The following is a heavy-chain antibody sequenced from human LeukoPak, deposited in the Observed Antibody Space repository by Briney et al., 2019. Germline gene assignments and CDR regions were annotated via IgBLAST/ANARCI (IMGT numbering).Heavy chain of an antibody. J-gene: IGHJ4*02. CDR1: GFTFSSYA. D-gene: IGHD2-15*01. CDR2: ISGSRGST. CDR3: AKVSGVDLYVFDY. V-gene: IGHV3-23*01. Sequence: GGSLRLSCAASGFTFSSYAMSWVRQAPGKGLEWVSAISGSRGSTYYADSVKGRFTISRDNSKNTLYLQMNSLRAEDTAVYYCAKVSGVDLYVFDYWGQGTLVTVSS.